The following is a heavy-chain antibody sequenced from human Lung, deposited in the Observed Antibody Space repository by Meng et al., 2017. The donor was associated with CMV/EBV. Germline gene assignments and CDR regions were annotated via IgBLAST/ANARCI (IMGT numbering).Heavy chain of an antibody. CDR3: TRDEFVLLFVDYNYYGMAV. V-gene: IGHV3-49*04. CDR1: ESTFRDDA. Sequence: SXITSESTFRDDAISLVRQAPGKGLGWVGFIRSKTHGGTTEYAPSVKGRFTISRDGSKSIASLQMNRLKTEDTDFYYCTRDEFVLLFVDYNYYGMAVWGQGXTVTVSS. J-gene: IGHJ6*02. CDR2: IRSKTHGGTT. D-gene: IGHD2-21*01.